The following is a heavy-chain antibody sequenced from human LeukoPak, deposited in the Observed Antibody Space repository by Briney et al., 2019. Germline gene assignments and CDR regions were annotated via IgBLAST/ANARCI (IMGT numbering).Heavy chain of an antibody. J-gene: IGHJ4*02. D-gene: IGHD6-13*01. CDR3: ARQSSSWYGAFDY. V-gene: IGHV4-61*01. CDR1: GGSVSSGSYY. Sequence: SETLSLTCTVSGGSVSSGSYYWSWIRQPPGKGLEWIGYIYYSGGTNYNPSLKSRVTISVDTSKNQFSLKLSSVTAADTAVYYCARQSSSWYGAFDYWGQGTLVTVSS. CDR2: IYYSGGT.